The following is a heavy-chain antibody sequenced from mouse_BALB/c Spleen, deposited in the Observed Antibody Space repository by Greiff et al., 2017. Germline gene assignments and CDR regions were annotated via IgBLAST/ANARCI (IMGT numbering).Heavy chain of an antibody. CDR3: ARSRGNPGYFDY. J-gene: IGHJ2*01. CDR1: GFTFSSFG. D-gene: IGHD2-1*01. Sequence: EVQGVESGGGLVQPGGSRKLSCAASGFTFSSFGMHWVRQAPEKGLEWVAYISSGSSTIYYADTVKGRFTISRDNPKNTLFLQMTSLRSEDTAMYYCARSRGNPGYFDYWGQGTTLTVSS. CDR2: ISSGSSTI. V-gene: IGHV5-17*02.